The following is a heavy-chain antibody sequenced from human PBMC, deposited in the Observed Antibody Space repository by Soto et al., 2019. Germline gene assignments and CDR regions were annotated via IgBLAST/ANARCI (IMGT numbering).Heavy chain of an antibody. Sequence: QVQLVQSGAEVKKPGASVKVSCKASGYTFSNYGFSWVRQAPGQGLEWMGWISGYNGNTNYAERLQGRVTMTTDTSTSTAYMELRSLRYEDTAGYYWAREGQLGYWGQGTPVTVSS. CDR1: GYTFSNYG. CDR3: AREGQLGY. J-gene: IGHJ4*02. D-gene: IGHD6-6*01. V-gene: IGHV1-18*01. CDR2: ISGYNGNT.